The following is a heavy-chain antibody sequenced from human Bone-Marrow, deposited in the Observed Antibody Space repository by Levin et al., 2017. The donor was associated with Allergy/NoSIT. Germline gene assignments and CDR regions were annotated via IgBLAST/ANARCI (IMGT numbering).Heavy chain of an antibody. D-gene: IGHD3-22*01. Sequence: KISCKTSGGAFRSYPISWVRQAPGQGLEWMGGIFPMFGTTNYPQKFQGRVTITADESTTTAYMELSSLRSEDTAVYYGARPREVGHRSGYILPPDYYGMDVWGQGTTVTVSS. V-gene: IGHV1-69*01. CDR3: ARPREVGHRSGYILPPDYYGMDV. J-gene: IGHJ6*02. CDR2: IFPMFGTT. CDR1: GGAFRSYP.